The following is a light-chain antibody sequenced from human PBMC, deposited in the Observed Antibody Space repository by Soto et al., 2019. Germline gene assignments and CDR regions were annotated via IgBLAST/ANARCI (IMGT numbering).Light chain of an antibody. Sequence: EIVLTQSPGTLSLSPGERATLSCRASQSVSSSYLAWYQQKPGQAPRLLIYGASSRATGIPDRFSGSGSGTDFTLTISRLEPEDFAVYYCQQYGFIFTFGPGTKVDIK. V-gene: IGKV3-20*01. J-gene: IGKJ3*01. CDR1: QSVSSSY. CDR2: GAS. CDR3: QQYGFIFT.